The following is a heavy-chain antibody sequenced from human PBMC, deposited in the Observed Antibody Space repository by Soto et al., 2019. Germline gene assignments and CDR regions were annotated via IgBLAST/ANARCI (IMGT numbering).Heavy chain of an antibody. CDR3: AREGIVVVPAAMGSGSGSNYGMDV. Sequence: QVQLVQSGAEVKKPGASVKVSCKASGYTFTSYGISWVRQAPGQGLEWMGWISAYNGNTNYAQKLQGSGTMTTDTSTSTAYMELRSLRSDDTAVYYCAREGIVVVPAAMGSGSGSNYGMDVWGQGTTVTVSS. J-gene: IGHJ6*02. CDR1: GYTFTSYG. D-gene: IGHD2-2*01. V-gene: IGHV1-18*01. CDR2: ISAYNGNT.